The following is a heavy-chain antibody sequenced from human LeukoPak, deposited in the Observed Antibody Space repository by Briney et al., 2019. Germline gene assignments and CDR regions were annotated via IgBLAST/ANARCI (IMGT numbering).Heavy chain of an antibody. CDR1: GYTLTELS. Sequence: ASVKVSCKVSGYTLTELSMHWVRQAPGKGLEWMGGFDPEDGETIYAQKFQGRVTMTEDTSTDTAYMELSSLRSEDTAVYYCATSSIVVVPAPLDYWGQGTLVTVSS. CDR3: ATSSIVVVPAPLDY. V-gene: IGHV1-24*01. J-gene: IGHJ4*02. D-gene: IGHD2-2*01. CDR2: FDPEDGET.